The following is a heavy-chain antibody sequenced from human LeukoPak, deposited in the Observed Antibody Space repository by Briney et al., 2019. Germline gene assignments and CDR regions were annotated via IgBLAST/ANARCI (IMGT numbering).Heavy chain of an antibody. Sequence: GGSLRLSCAASGFTFSRSWMAWVRQAPGKGLEWVASIKVDGSEQYYVDSVKGRFTISRDNSKNTLYLQMNSLRAEDTAVYYCAKTQTSSYDFWSGGGLDYWGQGTLVTVSS. CDR3: AKTQTSSYDFWSGGGLDY. CDR2: IKVDGSEQ. J-gene: IGHJ4*02. CDR1: GFTFSRSW. V-gene: IGHV3-7*01. D-gene: IGHD3-3*01.